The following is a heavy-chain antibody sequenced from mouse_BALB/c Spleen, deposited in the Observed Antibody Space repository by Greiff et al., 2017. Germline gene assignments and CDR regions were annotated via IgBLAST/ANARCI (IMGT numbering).Heavy chain of an antibody. CDR1: GFTFTDYY. J-gene: IGHJ2*01. D-gene: IGHD4-1*01. CDR3: ARDRTGIDY. Sequence: DVQLVESGGGLVQPGGSLRLSCATSGFTFTDYYMSWVRQPPGKALEWLGFIRNKANGYTTEYSASVKGRFTISRDNSQSILYLQMNTLRAEDSANYYCARDRTGIDYWGQGTTLTVSS. V-gene: IGHV7-3*02. CDR2: IRNKANGYTT.